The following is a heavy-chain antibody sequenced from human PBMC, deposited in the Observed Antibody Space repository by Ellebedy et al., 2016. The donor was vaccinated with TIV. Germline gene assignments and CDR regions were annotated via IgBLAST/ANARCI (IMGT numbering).Heavy chain of an antibody. CDR2: IKQDESEK. V-gene: IGHV3-7*03. CDR3: ARDPGIAAAGTVGYSDY. Sequence: GESLKISCAASGFSFSTYWMTWVRQAPGRGLEWVASIKQDESEKRYVDSVKGRFTISRDNVKNSLYLQMNSLRVEDTAVYYCARDPGIAAAGTVGYSDYWGQGTLVTASS. CDR1: GFSFSTYW. J-gene: IGHJ4*02. D-gene: IGHD6-13*01.